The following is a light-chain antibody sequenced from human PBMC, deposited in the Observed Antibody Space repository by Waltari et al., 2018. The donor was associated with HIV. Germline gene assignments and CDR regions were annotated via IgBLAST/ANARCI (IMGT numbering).Light chain of an antibody. CDR2: GAS. Sequence: EIVMTQFPATLSVSPGERATLSCRASQSVSSNLAWYQQEPGQAPRLLIYGASTRATGIPARFSGSGSGTEFTLTISSLQSEDFAVYHCQQYNNWPLTFGQGAKVEFK. V-gene: IGKV3-15*01. J-gene: IGKJ1*01. CDR1: QSVSSN. CDR3: QQYNNWPLT.